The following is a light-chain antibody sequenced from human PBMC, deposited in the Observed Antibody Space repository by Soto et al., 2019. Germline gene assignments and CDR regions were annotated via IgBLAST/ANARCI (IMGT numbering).Light chain of an antibody. CDR3: MCYAGGNNGV. CDR2: DVT. J-gene: IGLJ3*02. CDR1: SSDVGTHGY. V-gene: IGLV2-8*01. Sequence: QSALTQPPSASGSPGQSVTISCTGTSSDVGTHGYVSWYQQHAGKAPKLVIYDVTKRPSGDPDRFSGSKSGNTASLTVSGLQAEDEADYYCMCYAGGNNGVFGGGTKVNVL.